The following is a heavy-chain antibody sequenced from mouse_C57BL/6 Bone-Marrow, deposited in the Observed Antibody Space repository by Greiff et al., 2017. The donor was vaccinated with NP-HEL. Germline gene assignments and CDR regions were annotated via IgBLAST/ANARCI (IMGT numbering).Heavy chain of an antibody. CDR3: ARGGGYYVVDY. CDR1: GYTFTSYW. D-gene: IGHD2-3*01. CDR2: IDPSDSYT. V-gene: IGHV1-69*01. J-gene: IGHJ2*01. Sequence: QVQLQQPGAELVMPGASVKLSCKASGYTFTSYWMHWVKQRPGQGLEWIGEIDPSDSYTNYNQKFKGKSTLTVDKSSSTAYMQLSSLTSEDSAVYYCARGGGYYVVDYWGQGTTLTVSS.